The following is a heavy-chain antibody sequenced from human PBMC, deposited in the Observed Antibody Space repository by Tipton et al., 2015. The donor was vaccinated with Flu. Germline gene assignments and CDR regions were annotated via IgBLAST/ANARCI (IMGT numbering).Heavy chain of an antibody. CDR1: GGSISSSSHY. Sequence: TLSLTCTVSGGSISSSSHYWGWIRQAPGRGLEWVGSIYYTGYPYYNSSLKSRLAMSIDTSKKQFSLRRSSVTAADTAVYYCAKVLFGWVESWAQGTPVTVSS. J-gene: IGHJ5*01. D-gene: IGHD3-16*01. V-gene: IGHV4-39*07. CDR3: AKVLFGWVES. CDR2: IYYTGYP.